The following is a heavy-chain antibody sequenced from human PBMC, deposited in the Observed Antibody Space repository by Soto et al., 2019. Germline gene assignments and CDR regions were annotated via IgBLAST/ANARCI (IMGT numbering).Heavy chain of an antibody. V-gene: IGHV1-69*06. CDR3: ARGQRSDYYYYYMDV. CDR1: GGTFSSYA. D-gene: IGHD2-15*01. Sequence: SVKVSCKASGGTFSSYAISWVRQAPGQGLEWMGGINPNSGTTDYAQKFQGRVTMTADNSMSTAYMELSSLRSEDTAVYYCARGQRSDYYYYYMDVWGKGTTVTVSS. J-gene: IGHJ6*03. CDR2: INPNSGTT.